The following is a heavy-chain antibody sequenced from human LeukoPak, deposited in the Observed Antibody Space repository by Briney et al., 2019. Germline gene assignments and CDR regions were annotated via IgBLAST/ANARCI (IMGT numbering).Heavy chain of an antibody. D-gene: IGHD6-19*01. J-gene: IGHJ3*02. CDR3: ARIWIAVAGTYDAFDI. CDR2: IWDDGTNE. CDR1: GFNFGIYG. V-gene: IGHV3-33*01. Sequence: GGSLRLSCTASGFNFGIYGMHWVRQAPGKGLEWVAVIWDDGTNEYYVESVKGRFTISRDSAKNSLYLQMNSLRAEDTAVYYCARIWIAVAGTYDAFDIWGQGTMVTVSS.